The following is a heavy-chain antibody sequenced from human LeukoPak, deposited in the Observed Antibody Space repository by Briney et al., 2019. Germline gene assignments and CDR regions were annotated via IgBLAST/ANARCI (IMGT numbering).Heavy chain of an antibody. V-gene: IGHV1-69*05. D-gene: IGHD2-2*01. CDR3: ARETQYCSSTSCLTWFDP. CDR2: IIPIFGTA. CDR1: GGTFSSYA. Sequence: SVKVSCKASGGTFSSYAISWVRQAPGQGLEWMGGIIPIFGTANYAQKFQGRVTITTDESTSTAYMELSSLRSEDTAVYYCARETQYCSSTSCLTWFDPWGQGTLVTVSS. J-gene: IGHJ5*02.